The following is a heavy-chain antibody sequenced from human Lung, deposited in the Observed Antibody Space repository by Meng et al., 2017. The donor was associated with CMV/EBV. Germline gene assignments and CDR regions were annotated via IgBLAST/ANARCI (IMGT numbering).Heavy chain of an antibody. Sequence: GESLKISCAASGFTVSSNYMNWVRQAPGKGLGWVSVIYSGGITYYADSVKGRFTISRDNSKNTLYLQMNSLRAEDTAVYYCARDRRGDSSGYVFGTGYFDLWGRGTLVTVSS. CDR3: ARDRRGDSSGYVFGTGYFDL. V-gene: IGHV3-53*01. CDR2: IYSGGIT. J-gene: IGHJ2*01. D-gene: IGHD3-22*01. CDR1: GFTVSSNY.